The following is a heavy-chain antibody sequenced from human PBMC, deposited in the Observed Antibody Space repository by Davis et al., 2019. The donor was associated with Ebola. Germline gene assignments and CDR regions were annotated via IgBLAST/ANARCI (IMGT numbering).Heavy chain of an antibody. CDR3: ARDSSRDGLDY. D-gene: IGHD5-24*01. V-gene: IGHV4-34*01. Sequence: PSETLSLTCVVSGASVSGFYWTWIRQPPGKGLEWIGEIHPSGSTYYNPSLKSRVTISVDTSKNQFSLKLSSVTAADTAVYYCARDSSRDGLDYWGQGTLVTVSS. CDR1: GASVSGFY. J-gene: IGHJ4*02. CDR2: IHPSGST.